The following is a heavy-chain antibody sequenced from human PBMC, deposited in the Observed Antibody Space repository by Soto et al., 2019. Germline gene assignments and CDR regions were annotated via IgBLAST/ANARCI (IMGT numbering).Heavy chain of an antibody. J-gene: IGHJ5*02. CDR3: AKNQGVELVPLATVDWFDP. CDR2: ISGSGFNK. D-gene: IGHD1-26*01. CDR1: GFIFENFG. Sequence: PGGSLRLSCAASGFIFENFGMSWVRQAPGKGLQWISSISGSGFNKYYADSVKGRFTISRDNSKSTVYLELNNLSAEDTAVYYCAKNQGVELVPLATVDWFDPWGQGSVVTVSS. V-gene: IGHV3-23*01.